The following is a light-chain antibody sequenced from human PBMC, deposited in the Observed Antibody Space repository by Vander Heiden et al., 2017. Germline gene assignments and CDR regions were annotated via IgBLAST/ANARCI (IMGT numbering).Light chain of an antibody. CDR1: QSISSW. Sequence: TQTTQSPCTLSASVGDRVTLTCRASQSISSWLAWYQQKPGKAPKLLIYKASSVESRVPSRFSGSGSGTEFTLTISSLQPDDFATYYCQYDNSYPVFGQGTKVEIK. J-gene: IGKJ1*01. CDR3: QYDNSYPV. CDR2: KAS. V-gene: IGKV1-5*03.